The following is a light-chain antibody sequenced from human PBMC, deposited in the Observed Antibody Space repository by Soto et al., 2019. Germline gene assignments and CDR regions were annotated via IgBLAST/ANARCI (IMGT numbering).Light chain of an antibody. Sequence: AIKLTQSPSSLSASVGDRVTITCRASQGISSALAWYQQKPGNAPKLLIYDASSLESGVPSRFSGSGSGTEFTLTISSLQPDDFATYYCQHYNSYSEAFGQGTKVDIK. J-gene: IGKJ1*01. CDR3: QHYNSYSEA. V-gene: IGKV1-13*02. CDR1: QGISSA. CDR2: DAS.